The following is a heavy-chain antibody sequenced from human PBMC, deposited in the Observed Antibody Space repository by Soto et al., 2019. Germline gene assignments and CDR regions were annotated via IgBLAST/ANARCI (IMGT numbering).Heavy chain of an antibody. Sequence: SETLSLTCTVSGGSISSSSYYWGWIRQPPGKGLEWIGSIYYSGSTYYNPSLKSRVTISVDTSKNQFSLKLSSVTAADTAVYYCARNQRRSYCSSTSCSLSNYYYYYGMDVWGQGTTVTVSS. J-gene: IGHJ6*02. CDR1: GGSISSSSYY. D-gene: IGHD2-2*01. CDR3: ARNQRRSYCSSTSCSLSNYYYYYGMDV. V-gene: IGHV4-39*01. CDR2: IYYSGST.